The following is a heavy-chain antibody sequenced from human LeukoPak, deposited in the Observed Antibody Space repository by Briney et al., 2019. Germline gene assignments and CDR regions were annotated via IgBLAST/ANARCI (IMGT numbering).Heavy chain of an antibody. V-gene: IGHV3-66*01. Sequence: GGSLRLSCAASGFTVSSNYMSWVRQAPGKGLEWVSVIYSGGSTYYADSVKGRFTISRDNSKNTLYLQMNSLRAEDTAVYYCARDEGGSYSSYFQHWGQGTLVTVSS. CDR2: IYSGGST. CDR3: ARDEGGSYSSYFQH. D-gene: IGHD1-26*01. J-gene: IGHJ1*01. CDR1: GFTVSSNY.